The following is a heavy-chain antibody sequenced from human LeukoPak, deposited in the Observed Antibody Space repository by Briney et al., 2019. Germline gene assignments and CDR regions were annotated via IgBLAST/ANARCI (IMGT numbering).Heavy chain of an antibody. J-gene: IGHJ5*02. CDR2: IYYSGST. Sequence: SETLSLTCTVSGYSISSGYYWGWIRQPPGKGLEWIGYIYYSGSTNYNPSLKSRVTISVDTSKNQFSLKLSSVTAADTAVYYCARSSGYSSGWFDPWGQGTLVTVSS. D-gene: IGHD6-19*01. CDR3: ARSSGYSSGWFDP. CDR1: GYSISSGYY. V-gene: IGHV4-61*01.